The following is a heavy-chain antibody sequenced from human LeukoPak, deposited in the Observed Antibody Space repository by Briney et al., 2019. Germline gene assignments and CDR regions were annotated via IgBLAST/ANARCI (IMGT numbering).Heavy chain of an antibody. CDR3: ARDWLVRGVITTYYYYYYGMDV. J-gene: IGHJ6*02. CDR2: IYHSGST. CDR1: GGSISSSNW. Sequence: SETLSLTCAVSGGSISSSNWWSWVRQPPGKGLEWIGEIYHSGSTDYNPSLKSRVTISVDKSNNQFSLKLSSVTAADTAVYYCARDWLVRGVITTYYYYYYGMDVWGQGTTVTVSS. D-gene: IGHD3-10*01. V-gene: IGHV4-4*02.